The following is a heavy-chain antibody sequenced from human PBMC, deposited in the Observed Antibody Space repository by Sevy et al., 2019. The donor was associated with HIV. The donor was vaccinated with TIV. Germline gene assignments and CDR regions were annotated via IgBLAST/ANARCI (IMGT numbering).Heavy chain of an antibody. CDR3: ARDHVKDGELGDHYYHAMDV. CDR1: GFTFSDYY. CDR2: IDGDGDAI. J-gene: IGHJ6*02. Sequence: GGSLRLSCSASGFTFSDYYMSWIRQAPGKGLQWISYIDGDGDAIYYADSLKGRFTISRDNAKNSVYLQMNSLRADDTAVYYCARDHVKDGELGDHYYHAMDVWGRGTTVTVSS. D-gene: IGHD3-16*01. V-gene: IGHV3-11*01.